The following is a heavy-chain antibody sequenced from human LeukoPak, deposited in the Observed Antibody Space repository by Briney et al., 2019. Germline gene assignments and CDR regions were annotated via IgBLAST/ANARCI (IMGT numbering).Heavy chain of an antibody. J-gene: IGHJ3*02. D-gene: IGHD6-19*01. CDR2: IYPGDSDT. CDR1: GYSFTSYW. CDR3: ARRWAVAGLRDAFDI. V-gene: IGHV5-51*01. Sequence: GESLKISCKGSGYSFTSYWIGWVRQMPGKGLEWMGIIYPGDSDTRYSPPFQGQVTISADESISTAYLQWSSLKASDTAMYYCARRWAVAGLRDAFDIWGQGTMVTVSS.